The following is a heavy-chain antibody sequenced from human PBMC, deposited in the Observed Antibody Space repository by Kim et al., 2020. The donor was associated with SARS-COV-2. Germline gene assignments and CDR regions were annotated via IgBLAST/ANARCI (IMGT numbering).Heavy chain of an antibody. CDR3: ARELHYDFWSGYYGPNPLRDYYGVDV. CDR1: GGTFSSYA. V-gene: IGHV1-69*13. D-gene: IGHD3-3*01. CDR2: IIPIFGTA. J-gene: IGHJ6*02. Sequence: SVKVSCKASGGTFSSYAISWVRQAPGQGLEWMGGIIPIFGTANYAQKFQGRVTITADESTSTAYMELSSLRSEDTAVYYCARELHYDFWSGYYGPNPLRDYYGVDVWGQGTTVTVSS.